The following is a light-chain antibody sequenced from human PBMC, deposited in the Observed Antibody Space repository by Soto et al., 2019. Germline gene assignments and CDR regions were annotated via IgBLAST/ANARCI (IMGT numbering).Light chain of an antibody. Sequence: ERVMTQSPATLSVSPGESATLSCGASQSVSSKLAWYQQRPGQPPRLLIHGASFRATGIPARFSGSGSGTEFTLTISSLQSEDFAIYYCQQYNNWPLTFGGGTKVDIK. CDR2: GAS. CDR1: QSVSSK. V-gene: IGKV3D-15*01. J-gene: IGKJ4*01. CDR3: QQYNNWPLT.